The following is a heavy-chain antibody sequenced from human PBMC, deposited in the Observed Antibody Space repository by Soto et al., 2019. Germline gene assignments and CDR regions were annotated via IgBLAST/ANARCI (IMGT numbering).Heavy chain of an antibody. J-gene: IGHJ6*02. CDR2: IIPIFGTA. CDR3: AKVRYSSPMGYYYGMDV. D-gene: IGHD6-19*01. CDR1: RVAFSKFI. Sequence: QAQLEQSGGEVKKPGSSVKVSCKASRVAFSKFIVTWVRQAPGLGLEWVGEIIPIFGTANYAQKFRGRVTITADESTSTSYMEVNNLRSEDTAVYYCAKVRYSSPMGYYYGMDVWGQGTTVTVSS. V-gene: IGHV1-69*01.